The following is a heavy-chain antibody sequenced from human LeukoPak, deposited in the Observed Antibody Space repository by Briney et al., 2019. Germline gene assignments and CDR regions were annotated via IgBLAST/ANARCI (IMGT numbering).Heavy chain of an antibody. CDR3: ARGGGLDV. Sequence: TGGPLRLSCAASGFTFSSYWMNWAGQAPGKGLEWVASINHNGNVNYYVDSVKGRFTISRDNAKNSLYLQMSNLRAEDTAVYFCARGGGLDVWGQGATVTVSS. D-gene: IGHD3-16*01. CDR2: INHNGNVN. CDR1: GFTFSSYW. V-gene: IGHV3-7*03. J-gene: IGHJ6*02.